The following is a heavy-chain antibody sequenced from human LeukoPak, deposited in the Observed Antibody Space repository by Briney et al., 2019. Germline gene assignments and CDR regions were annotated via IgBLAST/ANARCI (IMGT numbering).Heavy chain of an antibody. CDR2: ISAYNGNT. V-gene: IGHV1-18*01. CDR3: ARGAVDCSSTSCYEYFQH. Sequence: ASVKVSCTASGYTFTSYGISWVRQAPGQGLEWMGWISAYNGNTNYAQKLQGRVTMTTDTSTSTAYMELRSLRSDDTAVYYCARGAVDCSSTSCYEYFQHWGQGTLVTVSS. CDR1: GYTFTSYG. J-gene: IGHJ1*01. D-gene: IGHD2-2*01.